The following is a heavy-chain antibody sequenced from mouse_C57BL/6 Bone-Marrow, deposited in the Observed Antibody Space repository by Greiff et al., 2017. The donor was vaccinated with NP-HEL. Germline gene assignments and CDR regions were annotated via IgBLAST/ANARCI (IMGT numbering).Heavy chain of an antibody. J-gene: IGHJ3*01. CDR2: FYPGSGSN. Sequence: VKLQESGAELARPGASVKLSCKASGYTFTSYGISWVKQRSGQGLEWIGEFYPGSGSNYYNEKFKGKATLTADKSSSTAYMELRSLTSEDSAVYFCANYDFGSSFAYWGQGTLVTVSA. D-gene: IGHD1-1*01. V-gene: IGHV1-81*01. CDR3: ANYDFGSSFAY. CDR1: GYTFTSYG.